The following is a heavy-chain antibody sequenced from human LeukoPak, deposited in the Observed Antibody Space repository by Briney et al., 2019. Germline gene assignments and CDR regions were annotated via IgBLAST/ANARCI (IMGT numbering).Heavy chain of an antibody. J-gene: IGHJ6*03. Sequence: PSETLSLTCTVSGGSISSGSYYWSWIRQPAGKGLEWIGRIYTSGSTNYNPSLKSRVTISVDTSKNQFSLKLSSVTAADTAVYYCARDGEPPPGYSYGLSGDYYMDVWGKGTTVTVSS. CDR3: ARDGEPPPGYSYGLSGDYYMDV. D-gene: IGHD5-18*01. V-gene: IGHV4-61*02. CDR2: IYTSGST. CDR1: GGSISSGSYY.